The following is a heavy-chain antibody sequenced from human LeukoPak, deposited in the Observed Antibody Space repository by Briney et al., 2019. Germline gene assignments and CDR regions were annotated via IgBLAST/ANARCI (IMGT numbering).Heavy chain of an antibody. CDR2: ISGSGGST. CDR3: AKDPHLKNTVTRFDP. D-gene: IGHD4-17*01. J-gene: IGHJ5*02. CDR1: GFTFSTYA. Sequence: PGGSLRLSCAASGFTFSTYAMSWVRQAPGKGLEWVSAISGSGGSTYYADSVKGRFTISRDNSKNTLYLQMNSLRAEDTAVYYCAKDPHLKNTVTRFDPWGQGTLVTVSS. V-gene: IGHV3-23*01.